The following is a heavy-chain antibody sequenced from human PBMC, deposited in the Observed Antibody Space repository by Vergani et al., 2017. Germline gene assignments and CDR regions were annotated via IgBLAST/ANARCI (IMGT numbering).Heavy chain of an antibody. CDR2: INPNSGGT. CDR1: GYTFTGHY. D-gene: IGHD1-1*01. J-gene: IGHJ6*03. Sequence: QVQLVQSGAEVKKPGASVEVSCKASGYTFTGHYMHWVRQAPGQGLEWMGWINPNSGGTNYAQKFQGRVTMTRDTSISTAYMELSRLRSDDTAVYYCSRVXQLERRGDYYYMDVWGKGTTVTVSS. V-gene: IGHV1-2*02. CDR3: SRVXQLERRGDYYYMDV.